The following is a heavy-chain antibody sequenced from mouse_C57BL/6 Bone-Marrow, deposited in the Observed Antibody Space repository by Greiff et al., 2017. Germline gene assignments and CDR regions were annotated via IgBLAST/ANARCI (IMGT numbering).Heavy chain of an antibody. CDR2: IDPSDSYT. CDR1: GYTFTSYW. CDR3: ARWPGLAY. J-gene: IGHJ3*01. V-gene: IGHV1-59*01. D-gene: IGHD3-3*01. Sequence: VQLQQPGAELVRPGTSVKLSCKASGYTFTSYWMHWVKQRPGHGLEWIGVIDPSDSYTNYNQKFKGKATLTVDTSSSTAYLQLSSLTSEDSAVYYCARWPGLAYWGQGTLVTVSA.